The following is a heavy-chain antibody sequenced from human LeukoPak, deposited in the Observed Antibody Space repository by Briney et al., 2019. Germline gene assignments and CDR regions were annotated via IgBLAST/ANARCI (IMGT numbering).Heavy chain of an antibody. CDR3: ARGGVFPRQSDP. D-gene: IGHD3-16*01. Sequence: PSETLSLTCTVSDDSISDYYRGWIRQPPGKGLEWIGYFHNSGTSTYNPSLKSRVTISADTSKNQFSLKLNSLTTADTAVYYCARGGVFPRQSDPWGQGTLVTVSS. CDR2: FHNSGTS. CDR1: DDSISDYY. J-gene: IGHJ5*02. V-gene: IGHV4-59*01.